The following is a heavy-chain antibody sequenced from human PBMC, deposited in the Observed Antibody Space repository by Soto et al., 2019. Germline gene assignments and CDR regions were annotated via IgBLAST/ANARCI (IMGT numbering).Heavy chain of an antibody. CDR2: INPNSGGT. CDR3: ARAQGHADLVATIFAFDI. Sequence: ASVKVSCKASGYTFTGYYMHWVRQAPGQGHEWMGWINPNSGGTNYAQKFQGWVTMTRDTSISTAYMELSRLRSDDTAVYYCARAQGHADLVATIFAFDIWGQGTMVTVSS. J-gene: IGHJ3*02. D-gene: IGHD5-12*01. V-gene: IGHV1-2*04. CDR1: GYTFTGYY.